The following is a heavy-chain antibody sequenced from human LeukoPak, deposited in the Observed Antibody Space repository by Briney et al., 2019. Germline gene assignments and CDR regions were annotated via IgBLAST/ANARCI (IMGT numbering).Heavy chain of an antibody. D-gene: IGHD3-22*01. CDR2: INPSGGST. V-gene: IGHV1-46*01. J-gene: IGHJ4*02. CDR1: GYTFTSYY. Sequence: EASVKVSCKASGYTFTSYYMHWVRQAPGQGLEWMGIINPSGGSTSYAQKFQGRVTMTRDTSISTAYMELSRLRSDDTAVYYCARVASKTYYYDSSGIHFDYWGQGTLVTVSS. CDR3: ARVASKTYYYDSSGIHFDY.